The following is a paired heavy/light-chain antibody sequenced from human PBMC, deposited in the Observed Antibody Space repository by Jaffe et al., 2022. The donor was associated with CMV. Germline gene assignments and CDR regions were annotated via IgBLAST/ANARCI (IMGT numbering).Light chain of an antibody. Sequence: DIQMTQSPSAMSASVGDRVTITCRASQGISNYLAWFQQKPGKVPKRLIYSASSLQSGVPSRFSGSGSGTEFTLTISSLQPEDFATYYCLQHNSYLPLTFGGGTKVEIK. CDR3: LQHNSYLPLT. CDR1: QGISNY. V-gene: IGKV1-17*03. J-gene: IGKJ4*01. CDR2: SAS.
Heavy chain of an antibody. CDR3: TTFKAAAD. J-gene: IGHJ4*02. D-gene: IGHD6-13*01. CDR2: ITSKTDGGTT. CDR1: GFTFSNAW. V-gene: IGHV3-15*01. Sequence: EVQLVESGGGLVKPGGSLRLSCAASGFTFSNAWMSWVRQAPGKGLEWVGRITSKTDGGTTDYAAPVKGRFTISRDDSKNTLFLQMNSLKAEDTAVYYCTTFKAAADWGQGTLVTVSS.